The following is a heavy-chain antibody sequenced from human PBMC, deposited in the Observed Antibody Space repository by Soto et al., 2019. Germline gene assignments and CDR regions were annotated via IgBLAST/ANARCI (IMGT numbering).Heavy chain of an antibody. CDR1: GGSIRSGGYY. J-gene: IGHJ6*02. Sequence: PSETLSLTCTVSGGSIRSGGYYWSWIRQNPGKGQEWIGYIYYSGSTYYNPSLKSRVTISVDTSKNQFSLKLSSVTAADTAVYYCAAPGSYYDGRQYYYGLDVWGQGTTVAVSS. D-gene: IGHD1-26*01. V-gene: IGHV4-31*03. CDR3: AAPGSYYDGRQYYYGLDV. CDR2: IYYSGST.